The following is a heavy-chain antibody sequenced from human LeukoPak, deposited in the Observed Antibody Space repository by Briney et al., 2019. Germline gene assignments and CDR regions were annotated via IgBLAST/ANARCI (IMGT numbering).Heavy chain of an antibody. CDR1: GGSFSGYY. V-gene: IGHV4-34*01. Sequence: PETLSLTCAVYGGSFSGYYWSWIRQPPGKGLEWIGEINHSGSTNYNPSLKSRVTISVDTSKNQFSLKLSSVTAADTAVYYCARGSGIAVAGYFDYWGQGTLVTVSS. D-gene: IGHD6-19*01. J-gene: IGHJ4*02. CDR3: ARGSGIAVAGYFDY. CDR2: INHSGST.